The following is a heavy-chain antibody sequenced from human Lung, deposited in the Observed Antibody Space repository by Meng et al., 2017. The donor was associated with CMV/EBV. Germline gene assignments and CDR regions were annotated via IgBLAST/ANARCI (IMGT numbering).Heavy chain of an antibody. D-gene: IGHD1-26*01. V-gene: IGHV3-30*04. Sequence: SCAASGFTFNTYGVHWVRQAPGKGLEWVAVISSDGSKKYYADSVKGRFTISRDNSKNTLYLQMNSLRPEDTAVYFCARVLAEREDYYYGMDFWRQGXTVTVSS. CDR1: GFTFNTYG. J-gene: IGHJ6*02. CDR3: ARVLAEREDYYYGMDF. CDR2: ISSDGSKK.